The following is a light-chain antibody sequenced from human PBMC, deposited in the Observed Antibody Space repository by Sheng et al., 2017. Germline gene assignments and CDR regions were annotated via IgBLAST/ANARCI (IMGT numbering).Light chain of an antibody. CDR2: EAS. CDR1: QDISRW. J-gene: IGKJ5*01. V-gene: IGKV1-12*01. Sequence: DIQMTQSPSSVSASVGDKVTITCRASQDISRWLAWYQQKPGKAPELLIYEASSLQSGVPSRFSASGSGTHFTLTISSLQPEDYASYYCQQAASFPSTFGQGHDWRLN. CDR3: QQAASFPST.